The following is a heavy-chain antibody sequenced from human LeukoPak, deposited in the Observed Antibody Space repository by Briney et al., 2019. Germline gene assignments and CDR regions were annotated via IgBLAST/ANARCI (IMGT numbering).Heavy chain of an antibody. J-gene: IGHJ4*02. CDR3: AKADSSWYGSYYFDY. Sequence: PGGSLRLSCAAPGFTFSSYAMSWVRQAPGKGLEWVSAISGSGGSTYYADSVKGRFTISRDNSKNTLYLQMNSLRAEDTAVYYCAKADSSWYGSYYFDYWGQGTLVTVSS. D-gene: IGHD6-13*01. V-gene: IGHV3-23*01. CDR2: ISGSGGST. CDR1: GFTFSSYA.